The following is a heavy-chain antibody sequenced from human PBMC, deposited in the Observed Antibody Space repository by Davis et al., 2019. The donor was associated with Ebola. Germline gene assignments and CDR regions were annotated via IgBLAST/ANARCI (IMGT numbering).Heavy chain of an antibody. V-gene: IGHV4-59*01. J-gene: IGHJ5*02. CDR1: GFTFSSYS. CDR2: IYYSGST. D-gene: IGHD3-3*01. CDR3: AREHYDFWSGYYSGNWFDP. Sequence: ESLKISCAASGFTFSSYSMNWVRQPPGKGLEWIGYIYYSGSTNYNPSLKSRVTISVDTSKNQFSLKLSSVTAADTAVYYCAREHYDFWSGYYSGNWFDPWGQGTLVTVSS.